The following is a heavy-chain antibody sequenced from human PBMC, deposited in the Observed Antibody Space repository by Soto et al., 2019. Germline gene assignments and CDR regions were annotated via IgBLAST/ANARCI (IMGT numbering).Heavy chain of an antibody. CDR2: IKQDGSEK. V-gene: IGHV3-7*01. D-gene: IGHD6-6*01. Sequence: GALRLSCAASGFAFSSYWMSWVRQAPGKGLEWVANIKQDGSEKYYVDSVKGRFTISRDNAKNSLYLQMNSLRAEDTAVYYCARDGIAARPQYFDYWGQGTLVTVSS. CDR1: GFAFSSYW. J-gene: IGHJ4*02. CDR3: ARDGIAARPQYFDY.